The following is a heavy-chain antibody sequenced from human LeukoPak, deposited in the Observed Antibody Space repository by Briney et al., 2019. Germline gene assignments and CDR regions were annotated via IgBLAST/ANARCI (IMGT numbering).Heavy chain of an antibody. Sequence: EASVKVSCKASGYTFTGYYMHWVRQAPGQGLEWMGWINPNSGGTNYAQKFQGRVTMTRDTSISTAYMELSRLRSDDTAAYYCARGMSGVIVATTDYWGQGTLVTVSS. CDR2: INPNSGGT. CDR1: GYTFTGYY. V-gene: IGHV1-2*02. D-gene: IGHD5-12*01. J-gene: IGHJ4*02. CDR3: ARGMSGVIVATTDY.